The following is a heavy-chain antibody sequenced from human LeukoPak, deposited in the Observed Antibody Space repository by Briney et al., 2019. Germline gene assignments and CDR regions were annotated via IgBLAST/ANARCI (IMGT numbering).Heavy chain of an antibody. CDR3: ARDLSGSYTSFDY. CDR2: IKQDGSEK. Sequence: GGSLRLSCAASGFTFSSYWMIWVRQAPGKGLEWVANIKQDGSEKYYVDSVKGRFTISSDNAKNSLYLQMNSLRAEDTAVYYCARDLSGSYTSFDYWGQGTLVTVSS. D-gene: IGHD1-26*01. V-gene: IGHV3-7*01. J-gene: IGHJ4*02. CDR1: GFTFSSYW.